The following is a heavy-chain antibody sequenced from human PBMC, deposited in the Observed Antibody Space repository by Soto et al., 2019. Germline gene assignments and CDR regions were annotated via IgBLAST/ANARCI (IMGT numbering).Heavy chain of an antibody. CDR3: ARGVAARDYFDY. J-gene: IGHJ4*02. CDR1: GFTFSSYA. Sequence: GGSLRLSCAASGFTFSSYAMHWVRQAPGKGLEWVAVISYDGSNKYYADSVKGRFTIPRDNSKNTLYLQMNSLRAEDTAVYYCARGVAARDYFDYWSQGTLVTVSS. CDR2: ISYDGSNK. V-gene: IGHV3-30-3*01. D-gene: IGHD6-6*01.